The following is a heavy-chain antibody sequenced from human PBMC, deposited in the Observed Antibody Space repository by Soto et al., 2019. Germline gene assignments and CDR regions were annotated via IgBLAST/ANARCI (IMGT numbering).Heavy chain of an antibody. CDR1: GGTFSSYA. CDR2: IIPILGTA. D-gene: IGHD3-22*01. J-gene: IGHJ6*02. V-gene: IGHV1-69*06. CDR3: ARGVVVVPAAIKRGYYDSSGYYPRNYYYGMDV. Sequence: SVKVSCKASGGTFSSYAISWVRQAPGQGLEWMGGIIPILGTANYAQKFQGRVTITADKSTSTAYMELSSLRSEDTAVYYCARGVVVVPAAIKRGYYDSSGYYPRNYYYGMDVWGQGTTVTVSS.